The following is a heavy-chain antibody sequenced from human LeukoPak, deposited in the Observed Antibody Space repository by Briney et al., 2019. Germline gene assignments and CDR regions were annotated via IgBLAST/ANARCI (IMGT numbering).Heavy chain of an antibody. D-gene: IGHD5-12*01. CDR3: ARESNGGYGFDY. J-gene: IGHJ4*02. CDR1: GYMFTSHG. CDR2: ISAQNGNT. Sequence: GASVKVSCKSSGYMFTSHGIRWLRQAPGQGLEWMGWISAQNGNTNYVQQFLGRVTMTRDTSASTAYMELRSLKSDDTAVYYCARESNGGYGFDYWGQGTLVTVAS. V-gene: IGHV1-18*01.